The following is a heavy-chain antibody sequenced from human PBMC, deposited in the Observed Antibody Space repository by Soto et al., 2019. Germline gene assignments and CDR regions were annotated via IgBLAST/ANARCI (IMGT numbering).Heavy chain of an antibody. CDR3: VRDMDVSGYARFDY. J-gene: IGHJ4*02. CDR1: GFTFGDHA. CDR2: ISWNSGNI. D-gene: IGHD3-22*01. Sequence: EVQLVESGGGLVQPGRSLRLSCAASGFTFGDHAMHWVRQVPGKGLEWVSGISWNSGNIGYADSVKGRFTISRDNAENSLYLQMNSLRVEDTALYYCVRDMDVSGYARFDYWGQGTLVNVSS. V-gene: IGHV3-9*01.